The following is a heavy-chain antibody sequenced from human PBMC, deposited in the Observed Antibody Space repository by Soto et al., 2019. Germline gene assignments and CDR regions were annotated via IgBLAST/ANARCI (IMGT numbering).Heavy chain of an antibody. V-gene: IGHV1-18*01. CDR1: GYTFTSYG. D-gene: IGHD1-26*01. Sequence: GASVKVSCKASGYTFTSYGISWVRQAPGQGLEWMGWISAYNGNTNYAQKLQGRVTMTEDTSTDTAYMELSSLRSEDTAVYYCATPRPGELPYYYYYYGMDVWGQGTTVTVSS. CDR2: ISAYNGNT. J-gene: IGHJ6*02. CDR3: ATPRPGELPYYYYYYGMDV.